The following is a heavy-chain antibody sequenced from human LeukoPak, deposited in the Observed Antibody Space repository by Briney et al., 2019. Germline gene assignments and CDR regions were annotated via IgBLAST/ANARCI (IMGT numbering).Heavy chain of an antibody. V-gene: IGHV4-59*12. D-gene: IGHD3-22*01. Sequence: SETLSLTCSVSGGSISSYYWSWIRQPPGKGLEWIGYIYSSGITNYNPSLKSRVTISVDKSKNQFSLKLSSVTAADTAVYYCARVVEDYYDSSGYSYYFDYWGQGTLVTVSS. J-gene: IGHJ4*02. CDR3: ARVVEDYYDSSGYSYYFDY. CDR2: IYSSGIT. CDR1: GGSISSYY.